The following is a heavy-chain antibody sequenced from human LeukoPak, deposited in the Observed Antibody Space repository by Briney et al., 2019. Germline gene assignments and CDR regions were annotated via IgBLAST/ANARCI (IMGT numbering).Heavy chain of an antibody. CDR2: IWYDGRTK. J-gene: IGHJ4*02. V-gene: IGHV3-33*01. CDR3: AREWGRIAVAGGPGY. CDR1: GFIFSNYG. D-gene: IGHD6-19*01. Sequence: PGGSLRLSCEVSGFIFSNYGMHWVRQAPGKGLEWVALIWYDGRTKFHADSVKGRFTISRDNSANILYLQMSSLRVEDTAVYYCAREWGRIAVAGGPGYWGQGALVTVSS.